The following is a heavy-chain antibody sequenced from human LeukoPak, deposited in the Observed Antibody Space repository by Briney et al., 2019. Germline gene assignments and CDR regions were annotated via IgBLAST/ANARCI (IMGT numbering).Heavy chain of an antibody. CDR2: ISSSGSTI. CDR1: GFTFSSYE. J-gene: IGHJ4*02. V-gene: IGHV3-48*03. D-gene: IGHD3-10*01. CDR3: VSNFGEFLYGGIDY. Sequence: GGSLRLSCAASGFTFSSYEMNWVRQAPGKGLEWVSYISSSGSTIYYADSVKGRFTISRDNAKNSLYLQMNSLRAEDTAVYYCVSNFGEFLYGGIDYWGQGTLVTVSS.